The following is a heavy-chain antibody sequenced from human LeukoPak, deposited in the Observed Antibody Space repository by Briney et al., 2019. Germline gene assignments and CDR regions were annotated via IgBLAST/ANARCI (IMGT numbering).Heavy chain of an antibody. D-gene: IGHD3-10*02. CDR2: ISYDGSNK. V-gene: IGHV3-30-3*01. CDR3: ARDYVNYYYGMDV. Sequence: PGGSLRLSCAASGFTFSSYAMHWVRQAPGKGPEWVAVISYDGSNKYYADSVKGRFTISRDNSKNTLYLQMNSLRAEDTAVYYCARDYVNYYYGMDVWGQGTTVTVSS. CDR1: GFTFSSYA. J-gene: IGHJ6*01.